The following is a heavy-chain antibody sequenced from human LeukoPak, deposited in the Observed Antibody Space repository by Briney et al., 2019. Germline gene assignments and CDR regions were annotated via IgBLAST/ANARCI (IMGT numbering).Heavy chain of an antibody. CDR1: GYTFIGYY. CDR3: ARNYYDSSGYHFGY. J-gene: IGHJ4*02. CDR2: INPNSGGT. Sequence: ASVKVSCKASGYTFIGYYMHWVRQAPGQGLEWMGWINPNSGGTNYAQKFQGRVTMTRDTSISTAYMELSRLRSDDTAVYYCARNYYDSSGYHFGYWGQGTLVTVSS. V-gene: IGHV1-2*02. D-gene: IGHD3-22*01.